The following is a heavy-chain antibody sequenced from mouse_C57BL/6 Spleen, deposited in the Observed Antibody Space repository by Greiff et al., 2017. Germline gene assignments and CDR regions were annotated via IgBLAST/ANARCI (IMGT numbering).Heavy chain of an antibody. CDR1: GYAFSSYW. V-gene: IGHV1-80*01. CDR3: ARWGYYGSSWGYFDY. D-gene: IGHD1-1*01. Sequence: QVQLQQSGAELVKPGASVKISCKASGYAFSSYWMNWVKQRPGKGLEWIGQIYPGDGDTNYNGKFKGKATLTADKSSSTAYMQLSSLTSEDSAVYFCARWGYYGSSWGYFDYWGQGTTLTVSS. J-gene: IGHJ2*01. CDR2: IYPGDGDT.